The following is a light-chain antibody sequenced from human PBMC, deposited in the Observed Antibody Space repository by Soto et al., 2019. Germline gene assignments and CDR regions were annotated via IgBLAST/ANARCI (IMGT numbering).Light chain of an antibody. CDR2: SNN. J-gene: IGLJ2*01. CDR3: AAWDDSLNGVL. Sequence: QSVLTQPPSASGTPGQRVTISCSGSTSNIGSNAVNWYQQLPGTAPKLLIYSNNQRPSGVPDRFFGSKSGTSASLAISGLQSEDETDYYCAAWDDSLNGVLFGGGTKLTVL. V-gene: IGLV1-44*01. CDR1: TSNIGSNA.